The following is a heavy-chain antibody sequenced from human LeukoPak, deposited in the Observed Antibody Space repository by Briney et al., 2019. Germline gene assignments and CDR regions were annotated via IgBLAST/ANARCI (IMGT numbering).Heavy chain of an antibody. CDR1: GFTFSRYW. Sequence: GGSLRLSCAASGFTFSRYWMSWVRQAPGKGPEWVANIKQDGSEKYYVDSVRGRYTISRDNARTSLYLQMNSLRAEDTAVYYCATHCSSVSCSLATFDIWGQGTMVTVSS. CDR3: ATHCSSVSCSLATFDI. D-gene: IGHD2-2*01. V-gene: IGHV3-7*01. CDR2: IKQDGSEK. J-gene: IGHJ3*02.